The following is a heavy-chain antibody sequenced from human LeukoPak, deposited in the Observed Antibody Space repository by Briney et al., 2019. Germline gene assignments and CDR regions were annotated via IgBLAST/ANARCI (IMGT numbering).Heavy chain of an antibody. J-gene: IGHJ4*02. CDR2: IYYSGST. CDR3: ARLLTYYYDSSGYPQGPFDY. D-gene: IGHD3-22*01. CDR1: GGSISSYY. Sequence: SETLSLTCTVSGGSISSYYWSWIRQPPGKGLEWIGYIYYSGSTNYNPSLKSRVTISVDTSKNQFSLKLSSVTAADTAVYYCARLLTYYYDSSGYPQGPFDYWSQGTLVTVSS. V-gene: IGHV4-59*08.